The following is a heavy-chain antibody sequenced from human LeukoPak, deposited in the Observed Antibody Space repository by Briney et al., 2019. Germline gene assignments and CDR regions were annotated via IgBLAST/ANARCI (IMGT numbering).Heavy chain of an antibody. V-gene: IGHV3-7*04. D-gene: IGHD6-6*01. J-gene: IGHJ4*02. CDR1: GFTFSSYW. CDR2: IKQDGTEK. CDR3: ARDVRPDY. Sequence: GGSLRLSCAASGFTFSSYWMSWVRQAPGEGLEWVANIKQDGTEKYYMDSVKGRFSISRDNAKNSLYLQMNALRAEDTAVYYCARDVRPDYWGQGTLVTVPT.